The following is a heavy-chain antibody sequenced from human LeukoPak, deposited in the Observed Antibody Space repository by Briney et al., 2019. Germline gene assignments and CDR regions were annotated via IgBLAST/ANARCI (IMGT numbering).Heavy chain of an antibody. Sequence: GGSLRLSCVASGFSFSSYGMHWVRQAPGKGLEWVAYIGHDGNHKFYDDSVKGRFTISRDNSENTLFLQMNSLRPDDTGVYYCAKKGADSNTDGAIDYWGQGTLVTVSS. V-gene: IGHV3-30*02. CDR2: IGHDGNHK. CDR3: AKKGADSNTDGAIDY. CDR1: GFSFSSYG. J-gene: IGHJ4*02. D-gene: IGHD1-26*01.